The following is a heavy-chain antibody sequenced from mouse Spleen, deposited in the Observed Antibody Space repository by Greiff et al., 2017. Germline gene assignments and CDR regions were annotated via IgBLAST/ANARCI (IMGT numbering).Heavy chain of an antibody. V-gene: IGHV1-15*01. Sequence: LQESGAELVRPGASVTLSCKASGYTFTDYEMHWVKQTPVHGLEWIGAIDPETGGTAYNQKFKGKAILTADKSSSTAYMELRSLTSEDSAVYYCTHYGNYGGYWGQGTTLTVSS. J-gene: IGHJ2*01. CDR2: IDPETGGT. D-gene: IGHD2-1*01. CDR3: THYGNYGGY. CDR1: GYTFTDYE.